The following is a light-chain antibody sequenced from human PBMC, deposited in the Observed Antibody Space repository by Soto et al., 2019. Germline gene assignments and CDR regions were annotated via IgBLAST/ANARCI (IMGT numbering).Light chain of an antibody. V-gene: IGKV1-8*01. CDR1: QGISSY. CDR3: QQYYSYPWT. CDR2: AAS. Sequence: AIRMTQSPSSFSASTGDRVTITCRASQGISSYLAWYQQKPGKAPKLLIYAASTLQSGVPSRFSGSGSGTDFTLTISCLQSEDFAPYYCQQYYSYPWTFDQGTKVEIK. J-gene: IGKJ1*01.